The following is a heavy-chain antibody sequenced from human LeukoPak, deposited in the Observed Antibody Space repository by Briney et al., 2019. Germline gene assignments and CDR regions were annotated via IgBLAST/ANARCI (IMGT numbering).Heavy chain of an antibody. J-gene: IGHJ4*02. CDR2: IYHSGST. CDR3: ARASGGGPYFDY. Sequence: SETLSLTCIVSGGSISSNNWWSWVRQPPGKGLEWIGEIYHSGSTNYNPSLKSRVTISVDKSENQFSLKLSSVTAADTAVYYCARASGGGPYFDYWGQGTLVTVSS. CDR1: GGSISSNNW. D-gene: IGHD1-26*01. V-gene: IGHV4-4*02.